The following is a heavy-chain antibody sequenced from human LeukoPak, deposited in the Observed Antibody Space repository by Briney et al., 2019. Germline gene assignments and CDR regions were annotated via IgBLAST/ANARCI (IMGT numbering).Heavy chain of an antibody. J-gene: IGHJ4*02. CDR1: GGTFSSYA. Sequence: SVQVSCKASGGTFSSYAISWVRQAPGQGLEWMGGIIPIFGTANYAQKFQGRVTMTRDTSTSTVYMELSSLRSEDTAVYYCASFLENYYDSSGDTRAYWGQGTLVTVSS. CDR3: ASFLENYYDSSGDTRAY. CDR2: IIPIFGTA. D-gene: IGHD3-22*01. V-gene: IGHV1-69*05.